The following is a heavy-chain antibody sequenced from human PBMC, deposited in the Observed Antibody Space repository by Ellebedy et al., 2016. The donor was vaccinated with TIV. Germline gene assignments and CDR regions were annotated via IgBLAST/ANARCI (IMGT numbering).Heavy chain of an antibody. J-gene: IGHJ4*02. CDR1: GGSISTYY. V-gene: IGHV4-59*01. CDR2: IYYSWRT. CDR3: ARVGGFRSGSYAHLTFDY. D-gene: IGHD3-3*01. Sequence: SETLSLTCTVSGGSISTYYWSWIRQPPGKGLEWIGYIYYSWRTNYSPSPKRRVTISLDPSKNQFSLKPSSVTAADTAVYYCARVGGFRSGSYAHLTFDYWGQGALVTVSS.